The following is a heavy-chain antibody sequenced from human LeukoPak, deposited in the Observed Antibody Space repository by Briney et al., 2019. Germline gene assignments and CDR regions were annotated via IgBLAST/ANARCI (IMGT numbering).Heavy chain of an antibody. CDR1: GYTFTGYY. J-gene: IGHJ6*03. CDR3: ARHLDYYYYYMDV. V-gene: IGHV1-2*02. CDR2: INPNSGGT. Sequence: ASVKVSCKASGYTFTGYYMHWVRQAPGQGLGWMGWINPNSGGTNYAQKFQGRVTMTRGTSISTAYMELSRLRSDDTAVYYCARHLDYYYYYMDVWGKGTTVTISS.